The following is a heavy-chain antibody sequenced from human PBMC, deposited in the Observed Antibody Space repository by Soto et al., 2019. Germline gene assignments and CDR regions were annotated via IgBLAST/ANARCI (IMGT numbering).Heavy chain of an antibody. D-gene: IGHD3-10*01. V-gene: IGHV3-30*18. Sequence: GGSLRLSCAASGFTFSSYGMHWVRQAPGKGLEWVAVISYDGSNKYYADSVKGRFTISRDNSKNTLYLQMNSLRAEDTAVYYCAKDIYYGSGSYYLRYYYYGMDVWGQGTTVTVS. CDR1: GFTFSSYG. CDR2: ISYDGSNK. J-gene: IGHJ6*02. CDR3: AKDIYYGSGSYYLRYYYYGMDV.